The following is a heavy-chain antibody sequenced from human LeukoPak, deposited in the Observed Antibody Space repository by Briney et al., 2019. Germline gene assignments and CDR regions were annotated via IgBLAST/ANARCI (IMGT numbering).Heavy chain of an antibody. D-gene: IGHD3-22*01. CDR3: ARPSEYYYDRSGYHD. CDR2: IWYDGSNK. Sequence: GGSLRLSCAASGFTFSSYGMHWVRQATGKGLEWVAVIWYDGSNKYYADSVKGRFTISRDNSKNTLYLQMNSLRAEDTAVYYCARPSEYYYDRSGYHDWGQGTLVTVSS. CDR1: GFTFSSYG. V-gene: IGHV3-33*01. J-gene: IGHJ4*02.